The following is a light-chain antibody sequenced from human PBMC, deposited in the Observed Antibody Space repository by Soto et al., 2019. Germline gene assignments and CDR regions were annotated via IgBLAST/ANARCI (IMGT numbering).Light chain of an antibody. CDR1: ISNIGSNT. V-gene: IGLV1-44*01. CDR3: AAWDDSLNGYV. J-gene: IGLJ1*01. Sequence: QSVLTQPPSASGTPGQRVTISCSGSISNIGSNTVNWYQQLTGTAPKLLIYSNNQRPSGVPDRFSGSKSGTSASLAISGLQSEDEADYYCAAWDDSLNGYVFGTGTKLTVL. CDR2: SNN.